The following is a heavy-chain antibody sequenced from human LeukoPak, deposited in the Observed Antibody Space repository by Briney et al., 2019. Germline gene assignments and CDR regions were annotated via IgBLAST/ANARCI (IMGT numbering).Heavy chain of an antibody. J-gene: IGHJ4*02. V-gene: IGHV1-18*01. CDR3: ARDLYDGSGTYYNVYYYFDY. Sequence: ASVKVSCKASGYTFTSYGISWMRQAPGQGLEWMGWISTYNGNTDYAQKLQGRVTMTTDTSTRTAYMELRSLRSDDTAVYYCARDLYDGSGTYYNVYYYFDYWGQGTLVTVSS. CDR2: ISTYNGNT. D-gene: IGHD3-10*01. CDR1: GYTFTSYG.